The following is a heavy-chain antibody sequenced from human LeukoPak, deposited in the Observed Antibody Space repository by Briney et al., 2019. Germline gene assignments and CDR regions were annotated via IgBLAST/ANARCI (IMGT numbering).Heavy chain of an antibody. Sequence: GGSLRLSCAASGFTFSNYAMSWVRQAPGKGLEWVSGISGSAGSTYYADSVKGRFTISRDNSKNTLYLQMNSLTDDDTAVYYRAKKWGVGTTTLDYFDYWGQGTLVTVSS. CDR1: GFTFSNYA. CDR2: ISGSAGST. CDR3: AKKWGVGTTTLDYFDY. J-gene: IGHJ4*02. D-gene: IGHD1-26*01. V-gene: IGHV3-23*01.